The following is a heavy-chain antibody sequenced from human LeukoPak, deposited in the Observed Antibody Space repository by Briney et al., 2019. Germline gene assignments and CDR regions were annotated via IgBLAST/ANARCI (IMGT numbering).Heavy chain of an antibody. V-gene: IGHV3-15*01. CDR1: GFTFSSVW. CDR2: IRKTADGGTA. Sequence: GGSLRLSCTASGFTFSSVWMSWVRQAPGKGLQWVGRIRKTADGGTADYAAPVQGRFSISRDDSEKTLYLQMNSLKTEDTAVYYCTTGGSTAGNWGQGTLVTVSS. J-gene: IGHJ4*02. CDR3: TTGGSTAGN.